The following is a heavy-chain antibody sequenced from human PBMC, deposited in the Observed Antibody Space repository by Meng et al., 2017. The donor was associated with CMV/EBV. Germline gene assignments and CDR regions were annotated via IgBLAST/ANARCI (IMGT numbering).Heavy chain of an antibody. CDR2: MNPNSGNT. J-gene: IGHJ6*02. D-gene: IGHD3-3*01. CDR3: ARVESTIFGYWYYGMDV. CDR1: GYTFTSYD. V-gene: IGHV1-8*03. Sequence: SVKVSCKASGYTFTSYDINWVRQATGQGLEWMGWMNPNSGNTGYAQKFQGIVTITRNASISTAYMELSSLRSEDTAVDYYARVESTIFGYWYYGMDVWGQGTTVTVSS.